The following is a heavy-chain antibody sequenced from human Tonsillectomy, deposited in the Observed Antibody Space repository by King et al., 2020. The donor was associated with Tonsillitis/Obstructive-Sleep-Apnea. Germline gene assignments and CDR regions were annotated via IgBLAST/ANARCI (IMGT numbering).Heavy chain of an antibody. J-gene: IGHJ3*02. CDR2: FDPEDGET. CDR3: ATEGGGGSYVRDAFDI. CDR1: GYTLTELS. D-gene: IGHD1-26*01. Sequence: QLVQSGAEVKKPGASVKVSCKVSGYTLTELSMHWVRQAPGKGLEWMGGFDPEDGETIYAQKFQGRVTMTEDTSTDTAYMELSSLRSEDTAVYYCATEGGGGSYVRDAFDIWGQGTMVTVSS. V-gene: IGHV1-24*01.